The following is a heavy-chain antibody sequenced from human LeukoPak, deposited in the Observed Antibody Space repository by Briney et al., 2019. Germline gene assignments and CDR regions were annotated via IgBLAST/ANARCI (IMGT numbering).Heavy chain of an antibody. CDR3: AREGEADILTGYEFDY. D-gene: IGHD3-9*01. J-gene: IGHJ4*02. V-gene: IGHV7-4-1*02. CDR2: LNTNAGNP. Sequence: AGVTVSCKGSAYTFTIYAMNLVWQAPGPGMEWVGVLNTNAGNPTYAQGFTGPFVFSLDTSVSTAYLQISSLKAQDTAVYYCAREGEADILTGYEFDYWGQGTLVTVSS. CDR1: AYTFTIYA.